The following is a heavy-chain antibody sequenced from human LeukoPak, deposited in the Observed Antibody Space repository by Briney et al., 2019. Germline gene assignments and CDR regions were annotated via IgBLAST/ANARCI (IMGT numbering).Heavy chain of an antibody. CDR3: ARHGDYGGFRFDY. J-gene: IGHJ4*02. D-gene: IGHD4-23*01. CDR1: GGSISSSSYY. V-gene: IGHV4-39*01. CDR2: IYYSGST. Sequence: SETLSLTCTVSGGSISSSSYYWGWIRQPPGKGLEWIGSIYYSGSTYYNPSLKSRVTISVDTSKNQFSLKLSSVTAADTAVYYCARHGDYGGFRFDYWGQGTLVTVSS.